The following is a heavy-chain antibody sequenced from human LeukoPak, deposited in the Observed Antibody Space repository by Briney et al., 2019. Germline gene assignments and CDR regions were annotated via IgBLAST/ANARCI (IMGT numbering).Heavy chain of an antibody. J-gene: IGHJ4*02. CDR3: ARWLVMSSSSGFFDY. V-gene: IGHV4-59*01. D-gene: IGHD6-13*01. CDR1: GGSISNYY. CDR2: VYYSGST. Sequence: SETLSLTCTVSGGSISNYYWSWIRQPPGKGLEWIGYVYYSGSTNYNPSLKSRVTISVDTSKNQFSLKLSSVTAADTAVYYCARWLVMSSSSGFFDYWGQGTLVTVSS.